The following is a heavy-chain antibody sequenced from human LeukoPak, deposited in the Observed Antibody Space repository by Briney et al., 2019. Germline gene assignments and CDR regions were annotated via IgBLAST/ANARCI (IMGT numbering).Heavy chain of an antibody. CDR2: INPNSGAT. J-gene: IGHJ4*02. Sequence: GWINPNSGATNYAQKFQGRVTMTRDTSISTAYMELSRLRSDDTAVYYCAGDLKVVVITLGYWGQGTLVTVSS. V-gene: IGHV1-2*02. D-gene: IGHD3-22*01. CDR3: AGDLKVVVITLGY.